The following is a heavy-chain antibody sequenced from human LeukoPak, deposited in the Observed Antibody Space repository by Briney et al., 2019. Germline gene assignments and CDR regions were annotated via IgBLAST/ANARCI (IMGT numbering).Heavy chain of an antibody. CDR1: GYTFTGYY. Sequence: APVKVSCKASGYTFTGYYMHWVRQAPGQGLEWMGRINPNSGGTNYAQKFQGRVTMTRDTSISTAYMELSRLRSDDTAVYYCARRLTMVRGVTFDYWGQGTLVTVSS. CDR3: ARRLTMVRGVTFDY. D-gene: IGHD3-10*01. CDR2: INPNSGGT. J-gene: IGHJ4*02. V-gene: IGHV1-2*06.